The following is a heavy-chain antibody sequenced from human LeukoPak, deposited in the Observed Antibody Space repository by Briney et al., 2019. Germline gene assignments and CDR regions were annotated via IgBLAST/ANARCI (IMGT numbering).Heavy chain of an antibody. D-gene: IGHD6-19*01. J-gene: IGHJ4*02. CDR3: TRQGEAIAVAGTGSQAGY. Sequence: GESLRLSCAASGFTFSGSAMHWVRQASGKGLEWVGRIRSKANSYATAYAASVKGRFTISRDDSKNTAYLQMNSLKTEDTAVYYCTRQGEAIAVAGTGSQAGYWGQGTLVTVSS. CDR2: IRSKANSYAT. CDR1: GFTFSGSA. V-gene: IGHV3-73*01.